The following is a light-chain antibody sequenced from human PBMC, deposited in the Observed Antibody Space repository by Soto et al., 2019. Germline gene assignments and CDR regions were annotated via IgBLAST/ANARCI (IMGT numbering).Light chain of an antibody. V-gene: IGKV1-39*01. CDR3: QQVYSTLLS. CDR1: QSISTY. CDR2: GAS. J-gene: IGKJ4*01. Sequence: DIEMTQSPSSLSASVGDRVTITCRASQSISTYLNWYQQKGGKTPKLLIHGASSLQSGVPLRFSGSGSGTDFTLTISSLQPEDFATYYCQQVYSTLLSFGGGTKVEL.